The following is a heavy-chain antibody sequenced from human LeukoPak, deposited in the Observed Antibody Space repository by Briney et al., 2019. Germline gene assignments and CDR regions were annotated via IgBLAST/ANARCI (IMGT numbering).Heavy chain of an antibody. CDR2: IYTSGST. CDR1: GGSISSGSYY. CDR3: ARLSQKMISSDIVVVPAAPDYMDV. V-gene: IGHV4-61*02. J-gene: IGHJ6*03. Sequence: PSQTLSLTCTVSGGSISSGSYYWSWIRQPAGKGLEWIGRIYTSGSTDYNPSLKSRVTISVDTSKNQFSLKLSSVTAADTAVYYCARLSQKMISSDIVVVPAAPDYMDVWGKGTTVTVSS. D-gene: IGHD2-2*01.